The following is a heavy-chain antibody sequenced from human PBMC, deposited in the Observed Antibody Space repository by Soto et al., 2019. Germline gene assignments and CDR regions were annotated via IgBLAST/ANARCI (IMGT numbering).Heavy chain of an antibody. J-gene: IGHJ5*01. CDR1: GGSISSYY. CDR2: IYYTGTT. CDR3: ARLGGFYQSLDS. Sequence: SETLSLTCTVSGGSISSYYWSWIRQPPGKGLEWIGYIYYTGTTTYNPSFKSRLTISVDSSKNQFSLKLTSVTAADTAVYYCARLGGFYQSLDSWGQGALVTVSS. D-gene: IGHD3-22*01. V-gene: IGHV4-59*08.